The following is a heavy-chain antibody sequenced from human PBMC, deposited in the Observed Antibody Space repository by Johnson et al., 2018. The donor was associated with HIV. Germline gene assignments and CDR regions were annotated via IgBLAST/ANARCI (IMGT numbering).Heavy chain of an antibody. CDR2: IKQDGSEK. J-gene: IGHJ3*02. D-gene: IGHD1-26*01. Sequence: VQLVESGGGLVQPGGSLRLSCAASGFTFSSYWMSWVRQAPGKGLEWVANIKQDGSEKYYVDSVKGRFTLSRDNAKNSLYLQMNSLRAEDTAVYYCARDWASGSYFWGRGAFDSWGQGTMVTVSS. V-gene: IGHV3-7*01. CDR1: GFTFSSYW. CDR3: ARDWASGSYFWGRGAFDS.